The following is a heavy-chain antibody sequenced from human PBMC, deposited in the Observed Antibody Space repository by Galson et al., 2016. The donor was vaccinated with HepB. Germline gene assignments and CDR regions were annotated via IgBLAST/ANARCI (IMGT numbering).Heavy chain of an antibody. CDR2: MNPNSGNT. J-gene: IGHJ4*02. CDR1: GYTFTSHD. CDR3: ARFPPPIRAQYCTSLTCYAY. D-gene: IGHD2-2*01. Sequence: SVKVSCKASGYTFTSHDIHWVRQATGQGLEWMGWMNPNSGNTGYAQKFQGRVTMTRNTSIKTAYMEVRNLRSGDTAVYFCARFPPPIRAQYCTSLTCYAYWGQGTLVAVSS. V-gene: IGHV1-8*01.